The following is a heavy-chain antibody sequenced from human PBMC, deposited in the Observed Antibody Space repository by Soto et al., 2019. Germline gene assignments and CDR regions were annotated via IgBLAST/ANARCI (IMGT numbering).Heavy chain of an antibody. CDR1: GASISSGGYY. CDR3: ARLSLTNYGARWFDP. J-gene: IGHJ5*02. CDR2: IYYNGNT. V-gene: IGHV4-31*03. Sequence: QVQLQESGPGLVKPSQTLSLTCTVSGASISSGGYYWSWIRQHPGKGLEWIGYIYYNGNTYYNPSLKSRVTLSLDTSDNQFSLRLSSVTAAETAVYFCARLSLTNYGARWFDPWGQGTLVNVSS. D-gene: IGHD4-17*01.